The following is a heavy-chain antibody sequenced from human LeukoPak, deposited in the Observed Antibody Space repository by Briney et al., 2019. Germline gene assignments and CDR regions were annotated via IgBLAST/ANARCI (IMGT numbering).Heavy chain of an antibody. CDR3: ARADYVWGSYRYKWFDP. Sequence: ASVKASCKASGGTFSSYAIGWVRQAPGQGLEWMGGIIPIFGTANYAQKFQGRVTITTDESTSTAYMELSSLRSEDTAVYYCARADYVWGSYRYKWFDPWGQGTLVTVSS. J-gene: IGHJ5*02. D-gene: IGHD3-16*02. CDR2: IIPIFGTA. V-gene: IGHV1-69*05. CDR1: GGTFSSYA.